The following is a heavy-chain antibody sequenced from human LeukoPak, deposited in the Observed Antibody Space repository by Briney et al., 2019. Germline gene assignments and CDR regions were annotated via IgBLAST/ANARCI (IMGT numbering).Heavy chain of an antibody. Sequence: ASVKVSCKTSGYSFTAFYIHWVRQAPGQGLEWMGWISAYNGNTNYAQKLQGRVTMTTDTSTSTAYMELRSLRSDDTAVYYCARDSGGKGPPPEHWGQGTLVTVSS. V-gene: IGHV1-18*04. CDR3: ARDSGGKGPPPEH. CDR2: ISAYNGNT. CDR1: GYSFTAFY. J-gene: IGHJ1*01. D-gene: IGHD4-23*01.